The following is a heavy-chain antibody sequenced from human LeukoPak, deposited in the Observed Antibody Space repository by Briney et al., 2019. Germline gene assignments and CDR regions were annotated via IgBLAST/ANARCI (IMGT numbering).Heavy chain of an antibody. CDR1: GGCTSGYF. CDR3: AREPTSGREPTSGRPLDY. V-gene: IGHV4-4*07. Sequence: SETLSLTCTVSGGCTSGYFWSWIRQPAGKGLEWIGRIYSSGINNYNPSLKGRVTMSLDTSKNHLSLNLSSVTAADTAVYYCAREPTSGREPTSGRPLDYWGQGTLVTVSS. D-gene: IGHD5-12*01. CDR2: IYSSGIN. J-gene: IGHJ4*02.